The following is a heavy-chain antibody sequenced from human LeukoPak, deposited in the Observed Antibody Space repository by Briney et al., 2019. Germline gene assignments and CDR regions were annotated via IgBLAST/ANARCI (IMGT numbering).Heavy chain of an antibody. CDR3: ARDNLAAAGNFDY. CDR1: GVSISSGVYY. J-gene: IGHJ4*02. Sequence: SETLSLTCTVSGVSISSGVYYWTWIRQHPGKGLEWIGYIYHSGSTYYNPSLKSRVTISVDTSKNQFSLNLISVTAADTAVYYCARDNLAAAGNFDYWGQGTLVTVSS. V-gene: IGHV4-31*03. D-gene: IGHD6-13*01. CDR2: IYHSGST.